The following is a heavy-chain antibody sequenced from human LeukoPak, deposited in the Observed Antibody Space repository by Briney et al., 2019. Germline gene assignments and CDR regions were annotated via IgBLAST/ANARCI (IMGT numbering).Heavy chain of an antibody. CDR1: GFTFSSYW. V-gene: IGHV3-7*01. J-gene: IGHJ4*02. CDR3: ARDRRYCSSTSCYRNNNFDY. D-gene: IGHD2-2*01. Sequence: GGSLRLSCAASGFTFSSYWMSRVRQAPGKGLEWVANIKQDGSEKYYVDSVKGRFTISRDNAKDSLYLQMNSLRAEDTAVYYCARDRRYCSSTSCYRNNNFDYWGQGTLVTVSS. CDR2: IKQDGSEK.